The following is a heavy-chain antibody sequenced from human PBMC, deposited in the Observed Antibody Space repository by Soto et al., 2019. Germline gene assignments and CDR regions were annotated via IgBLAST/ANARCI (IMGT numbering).Heavy chain of an antibody. J-gene: IGHJ4*02. Sequence: GASVKVSCKASGYTFTSYAMHWVRQAPGQRLEWMGWINAGNGNTKYSQKFQGRVTITRDTSASTAYMELSSLRSEDTAVYYCARDQVLSYYDSSGYYDYWGQGTLVTVS. D-gene: IGHD3-22*01. V-gene: IGHV1-3*01. CDR3: ARDQVLSYYDSSGYYDY. CDR1: GYTFTSYA. CDR2: INAGNGNT.